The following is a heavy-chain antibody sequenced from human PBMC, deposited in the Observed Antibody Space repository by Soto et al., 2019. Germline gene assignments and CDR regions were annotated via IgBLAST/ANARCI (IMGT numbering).Heavy chain of an antibody. CDR1: GFTFSSYG. D-gene: IGHD3-10*01. V-gene: IGHV3-30*18. CDR2: ISYDGSNK. Sequence: GGSLRLSCAASGFTFSSYGMHWVRQAPGKGLEWVAVISYDGSNKYYADSVKGRFTISRDNSKNTLYLQMNSLRAEDTAVYYCAKTHYYGSGSYYNEFDYWGQGTLVTVSS. CDR3: AKTHYYGSGSYYNEFDY. J-gene: IGHJ4*02.